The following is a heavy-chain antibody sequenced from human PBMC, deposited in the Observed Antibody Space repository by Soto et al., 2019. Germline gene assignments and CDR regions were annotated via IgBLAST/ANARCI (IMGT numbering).Heavy chain of an antibody. J-gene: IGHJ6*02. V-gene: IGHV3-23*01. CDR2: ISGSGSST. CDR3: AKGPRKIVGDTTHYYGLDV. D-gene: IGHD1-26*01. CDR1: GFTFSSNT. Sequence: GGSLRLSCAASGFTFSSNTMTWVRQAPGKWLEWVSAISGSGSSTSYADSGKGRFTISRDNSKNTLYLQMNSLRAEDTAVYYCAKGPRKIVGDTTHYYGLDVWGQGTTVTVSS.